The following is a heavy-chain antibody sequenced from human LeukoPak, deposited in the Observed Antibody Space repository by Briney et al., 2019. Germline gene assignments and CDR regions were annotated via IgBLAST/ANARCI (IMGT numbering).Heavy chain of an antibody. J-gene: IGHJ4*01. Sequence: GSLLLSCSVSGFNFSTYVMDWVRQAPGKGVEYVLAISSNGDKTYYADSGKGRFTTSIYYSTNTLYLQMSTLRAADTSVYYYVSGTGYWGHGTLVT. V-gene: IGHV3-64D*06. CDR1: GFNFSTYV. CDR2: ISSNGDKT. CDR3: VSGTGY.